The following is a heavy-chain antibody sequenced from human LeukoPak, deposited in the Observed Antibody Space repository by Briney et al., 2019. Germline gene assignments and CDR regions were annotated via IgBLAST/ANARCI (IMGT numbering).Heavy chain of an antibody. J-gene: IGHJ3*02. CDR3: AREGNYYDTFQFVFDI. V-gene: IGHV1-18*01. D-gene: IGHD3-22*01. Sequence: ASVKVSCKASGYTFTSYGISWARQAPGQGLEWMGWISAYNGNTNYAQKLQGRVTMTTDTSTSTAYMELRSLRSDDTAVYYCAREGNYYDTFQFVFDIWGQGTMVTVSS. CDR1: GYTFTSYG. CDR2: ISAYNGNT.